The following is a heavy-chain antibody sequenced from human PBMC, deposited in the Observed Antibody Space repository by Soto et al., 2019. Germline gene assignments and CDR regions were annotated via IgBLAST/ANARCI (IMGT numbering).Heavy chain of an antibody. J-gene: IGHJ4*02. Sequence: QSQTLSLPCAISGDSVSSNSAAWNWLRQSPSRGLEWLGRTYYRSKWYNDYAVSVKSRITINPDTSKNQFSLQLNSVTPEDTAVYYCASGYSYGYNFDYWGQGTLVTVSS. D-gene: IGHD5-18*01. CDR3: ASGYSYGYNFDY. V-gene: IGHV6-1*01. CDR1: GDSVSSNSAA. CDR2: TYYRSKWYN.